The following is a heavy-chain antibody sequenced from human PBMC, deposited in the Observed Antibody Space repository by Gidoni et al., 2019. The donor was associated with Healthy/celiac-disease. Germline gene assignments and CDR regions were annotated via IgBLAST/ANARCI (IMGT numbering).Heavy chain of an antibody. CDR1: GGSTDSRSHH. CDR3: ARYSTGLGWFDP. V-gene: IGHV4-39*01. D-gene: IGHD2-8*02. CDR2: IYYSGST. Sequence: QLQLQESGPGLVKPSETLSLTCTVSGGSTDSRSHHWGWLRQPPGKGREWIGNIYYSGSTYYSSSLMSRITISVDTSKSQFSLELSSVTAADTAVYYCARYSTGLGWFDPWGQGTLVTVSS. J-gene: IGHJ5*02.